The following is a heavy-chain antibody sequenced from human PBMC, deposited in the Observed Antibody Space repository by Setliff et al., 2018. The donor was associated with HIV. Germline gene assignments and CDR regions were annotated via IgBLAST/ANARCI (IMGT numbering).Heavy chain of an antibody. CDR1: GFSISSGFF. J-gene: IGHJ5*02. Sequence: PSETLSLTCAVFGFSISSGFFWSWIRQPPGKGLEWIGSIYYSGSTYYNPSLKSRVTISVDTSKNQFSLKLSSVTAADAAVYYCASRVYYYDSSGYLREEGFDPWGQGTLVTVSS. V-gene: IGHV4-38-2*01. CDR2: IYYSGST. CDR3: ASRVYYYDSSGYLREEGFDP. D-gene: IGHD3-22*01.